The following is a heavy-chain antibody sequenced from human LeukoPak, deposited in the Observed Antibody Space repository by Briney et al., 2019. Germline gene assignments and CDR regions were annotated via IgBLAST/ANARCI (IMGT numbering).Heavy chain of an antibody. CDR3: ARFNYIGWFDP. Sequence: SETLSLTCTVSGGSISSGGYYWSWIRQHPGKGLEWIGYIYYSGSTYYNPSLKSRVTISVDTSKNQFSLKLSSVTAADTAVYYCARFNYIGWFDPWGQGTLVIVSS. D-gene: IGHD1-7*01. J-gene: IGHJ5*02. CDR1: GGSISSGGYY. V-gene: IGHV4-31*03. CDR2: IYYSGST.